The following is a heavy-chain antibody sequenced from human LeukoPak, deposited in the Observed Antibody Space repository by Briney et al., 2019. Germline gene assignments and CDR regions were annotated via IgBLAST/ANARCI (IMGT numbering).Heavy chain of an antibody. Sequence: SETLSLTCTVSGVSISSSNSYWGWTRQPPGKGLEWIGSIYYSGNTYYNASLKSQVSISIDTSKNQFSLRLTSVTAADTAVYYCARQTGSGLFILPGGQGTLVTVSS. CDR2: IYYSGNT. CDR1: GVSISSSNSY. CDR3: ARQTGSGLFILP. V-gene: IGHV4-39*01. J-gene: IGHJ4*02. D-gene: IGHD3/OR15-3a*01.